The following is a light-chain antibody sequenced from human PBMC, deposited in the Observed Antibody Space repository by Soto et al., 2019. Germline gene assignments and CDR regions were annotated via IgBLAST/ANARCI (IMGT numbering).Light chain of an antibody. CDR2: AAS. CDR3: QQAKSFPLS. V-gene: IGKV1-12*01. J-gene: IGKJ5*01. CDR1: QDIRTR. Sequence: DIQVTQSPSSVSASVGDSVTITCRASQDIRTRLAWYQQKPGKAPNVLIYAASTLEAGVPLRFSGSGYGTDFTLTISGLQPEDFATYYCQQAKSFPLSFGQGTRLEIK.